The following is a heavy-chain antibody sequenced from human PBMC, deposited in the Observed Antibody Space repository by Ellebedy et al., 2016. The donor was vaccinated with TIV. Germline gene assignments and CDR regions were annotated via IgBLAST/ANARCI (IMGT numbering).Heavy chain of an antibody. Sequence: AASVKVSCKVSGYTLTELSMHWVRQAPGKGLEWMGGFDPEDGETIYAQKLQGRVTMTTDTSTSTAYMELSSLRSEDTAVYCCARAGVGVTFVLSAFDIWGQGTMVTVSS. CDR3: ARAGVGVTFVLSAFDI. CDR1: GYTLTELS. V-gene: IGHV1-24*01. D-gene: IGHD1-26*01. J-gene: IGHJ3*02. CDR2: FDPEDGET.